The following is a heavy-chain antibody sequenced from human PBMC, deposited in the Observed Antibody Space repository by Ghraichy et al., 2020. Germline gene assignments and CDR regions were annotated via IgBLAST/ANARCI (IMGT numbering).Heavy chain of an antibody. J-gene: IGHJ4*02. Sequence: LSLTCAASGFTFSSYGMHWVRQAPGKGLEWVAVIWYDGSNKYYADSVKGRFTISRDNSKNTLYLQMNSLRAEDTAVYYCARTISSGWYPDYWGQGTLVTVSS. CDR1: GFTFSSYG. CDR3: ARTISSGWYPDY. V-gene: IGHV3-33*01. CDR2: IWYDGSNK. D-gene: IGHD6-19*01.